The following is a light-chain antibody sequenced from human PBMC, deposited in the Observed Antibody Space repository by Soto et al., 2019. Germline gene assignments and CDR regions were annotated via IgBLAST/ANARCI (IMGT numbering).Light chain of an antibody. CDR3: TSYTSDSPVI. J-gene: IGLJ2*01. Sequence: QSVLTQPASVSGSPGQSVTISCTGTSSDIGGYSYVSWYQQLPGKAPKLMIHDVTNRPSGVSDRFSGSKSGNTASLTISGLQAEDEADYYCTSYTSDSPVIFGGGTKLTVL. V-gene: IGLV2-14*03. CDR2: DVT. CDR1: SSDIGGYSY.